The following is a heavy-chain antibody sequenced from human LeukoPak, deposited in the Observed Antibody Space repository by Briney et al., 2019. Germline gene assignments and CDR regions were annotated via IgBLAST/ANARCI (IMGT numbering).Heavy chain of an antibody. Sequence: GGSLRLSCAASGFTVSSNYMSWVRQAPGKGLEWVSAISGSGGSTYYADSVKGRFTISRDNSKNTLYLQMNSLRAEDTAVYYCAKDRSPGDYVWGSYINVAFDYWGQGTLVTVSS. J-gene: IGHJ4*02. CDR1: GFTVSSNY. CDR3: AKDRSPGDYVWGSYINVAFDY. V-gene: IGHV3-23*01. D-gene: IGHD3-16*01. CDR2: ISGSGGST.